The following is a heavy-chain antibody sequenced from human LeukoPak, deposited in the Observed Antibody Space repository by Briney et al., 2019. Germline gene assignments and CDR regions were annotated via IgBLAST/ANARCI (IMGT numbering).Heavy chain of an antibody. V-gene: IGHV3-23*01. J-gene: IGHJ4*02. D-gene: IGHD6-13*01. CDR1: GFTFSSYA. CDR3: PKLGTIWYAGDY. CDR2: ISGRGGRT. Sequence: PGGSLRLSCAASGFTFSSYAMSGVRQAPGKGLDWVSAISGRGGRTYYEDSVKGRFTIARDNSNNTLYLQMNSLRAEDTAVYYCPKLGTIWYAGDYWGQGTLVTVSS.